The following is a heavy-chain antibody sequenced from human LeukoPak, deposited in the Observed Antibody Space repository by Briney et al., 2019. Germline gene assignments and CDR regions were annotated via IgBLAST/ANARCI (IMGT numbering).Heavy chain of an antibody. CDR1: GGTFSSYT. CDR2: IFPILGIS. V-gene: IGHV1-69*02. Sequence: ASVXVSCKASGGTFSSYTISWVRQAPGQGLEWMGRIFPILGISHSPQNFQRRPTLTPHKPTSTAYMELSSLRSEHTAVYYCARVGRGYSDRWWFDPWGQGTLVTVSS. CDR3: ARVGRGYSDRWWFDP. J-gene: IGHJ5*02. D-gene: IGHD5-18*01.